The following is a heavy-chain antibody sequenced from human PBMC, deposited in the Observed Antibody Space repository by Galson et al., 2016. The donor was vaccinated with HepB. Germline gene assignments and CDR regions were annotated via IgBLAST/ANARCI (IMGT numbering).Heavy chain of an antibody. CDR2: IDPSDSQI. V-gene: IGHV5-10-1*01. Sequence: QSGAEVKKPGESLRISCKGSGYPFDSYWITWVRQVPGKGLEWMGRIDPSDSQITYSPSFQGHVIFSVDESITSAYLEWSSLEASDSGIYFCARKGGQDGGDVWGPGTSVTVSS. J-gene: IGHJ6*02. CDR1: GYPFDSYW. D-gene: IGHD3-16*01. CDR3: ARKGGQDGGDV.